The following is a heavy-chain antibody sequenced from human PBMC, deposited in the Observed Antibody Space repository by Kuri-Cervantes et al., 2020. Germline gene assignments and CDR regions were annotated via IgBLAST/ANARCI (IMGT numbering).Heavy chain of an antibody. Sequence: ESLKTSCTVSGGPISSSYWSSIRQPPGKGLGWIGYIHYSGRANYNPSLKSRVTIAVDTSKNPFYLKLSSVTAADTAVYYCARLRGLALGNCLSGGCRAPCDPWGQGTLVTVSS. CDR2: IHYSGRA. CDR1: GGPISSSY. CDR3: ARLRGLALGNCLSGGCRAPCDP. D-gene: IGHD2-15*01. V-gene: IGHV4-59*12. J-gene: IGHJ5*02.